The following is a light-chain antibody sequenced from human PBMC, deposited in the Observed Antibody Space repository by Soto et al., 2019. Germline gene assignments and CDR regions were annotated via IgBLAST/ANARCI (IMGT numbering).Light chain of an antibody. J-gene: IGLJ2*01. CDR2: SNN. CDR3: AAWDDSLNGVV. V-gene: IGLV1-44*01. Sequence: QSVLTQPPSASGTPGQRVTISCSGSSSNIGSNTVNWYQQLPGTAPKLLIYSNNQRPSGVPDRLSGSKSGTSASLAISGRQSEDEADYYCAAWDDSLNGVVFGGGTKLTVL. CDR1: SSNIGSNT.